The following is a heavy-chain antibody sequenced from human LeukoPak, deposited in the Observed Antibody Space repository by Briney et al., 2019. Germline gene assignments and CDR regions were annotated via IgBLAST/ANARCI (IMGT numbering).Heavy chain of an antibody. CDR3: ARDAASSGWYVAGGFDY. CDR1: GFTFSDYY. V-gene: IGHV3-11*04. Sequence: GGSLRLSCAASGFTFSDYYMSWIRQAPGKGLEWVSYISSSGSTIYYADSVKGRFAISRDNAKNSLYLQMNSLRAEDTAVYYCARDAASSGWYVAGGFDYWGQGTLVTVSS. J-gene: IGHJ4*02. CDR2: ISSSGSTI. D-gene: IGHD6-19*01.